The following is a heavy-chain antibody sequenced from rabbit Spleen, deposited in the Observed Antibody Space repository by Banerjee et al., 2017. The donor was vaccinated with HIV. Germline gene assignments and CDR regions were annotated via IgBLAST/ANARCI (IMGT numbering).Heavy chain of an antibody. V-gene: IGHV1S45*01. CDR1: GIDFITYYY. CDR3: ARSGVGDINRFAL. D-gene: IGHD2-1*01. CDR2: IYIDSSET. J-gene: IGHJ6*01. Sequence: QEQLVESGGGLIQPGGTLTLTCKASGIDFITYYYMCWVRQAPGKGLEWIGCIYIDSSETWYASWAKGRFTISKTSSTTVTLQMNSLTTADTATYFCARSGVGDINRFALWGQGTLVTVS.